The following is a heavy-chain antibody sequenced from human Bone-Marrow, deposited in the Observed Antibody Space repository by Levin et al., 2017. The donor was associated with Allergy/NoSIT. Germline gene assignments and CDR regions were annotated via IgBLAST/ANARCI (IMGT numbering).Heavy chain of an antibody. CDR1: GFSFSGYG. CDR2: ISNDGSNK. V-gene: IGHV3-30*18. D-gene: IGHD1-26*01. CDR3: AKDWKWNLPNYGMNV. J-gene: IGHJ6*02. Sequence: PGGSLRLSCAASGFSFSGYGIHWVRQAPGKGLEWVALISNDGSNKHYADSVKGRFTISRDNSKNTLNLQMNSLRAEDTAVYYCAKDWKWNLPNYGMNVWGQGITVTVSS.